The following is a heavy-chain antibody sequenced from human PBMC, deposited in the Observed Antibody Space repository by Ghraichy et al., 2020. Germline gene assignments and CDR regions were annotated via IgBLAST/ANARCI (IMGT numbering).Heavy chain of an antibody. V-gene: IGHV4-59*08. J-gene: IGHJ4*02. Sequence: SETLSLTCTVSGGSISSYYWSWIRQPPGKGLEWIGYIYYSGSTNYNPSLKSRVTISVDTSKNQFSLKLSSVTAADTAVYYCARQTLSGGSYSGAVFDYWGQGTLVTVSS. CDR1: GGSISSYY. CDR3: ARQTLSGGSYSGAVFDY. CDR2: IYYSGST. D-gene: IGHD1-26*01.